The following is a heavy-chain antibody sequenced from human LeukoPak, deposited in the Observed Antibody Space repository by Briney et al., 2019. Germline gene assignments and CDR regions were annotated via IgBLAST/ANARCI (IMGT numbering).Heavy chain of an antibody. D-gene: IGHD3-10*01. CDR3: ARSDLGEAFDY. V-gene: IGHV3-30*04. Sequence: GGSLRLSCAASGFTFSSYAMHWVRQAPGKGLEWVAVISYDGSKKYYADSVKGRFTISRDNSKNTLYLQMNSLRAEDTAVYYCARSDLGEAFDYWGQGTLVTVSS. CDR2: ISYDGSKK. J-gene: IGHJ4*02. CDR1: GFTFSSYA.